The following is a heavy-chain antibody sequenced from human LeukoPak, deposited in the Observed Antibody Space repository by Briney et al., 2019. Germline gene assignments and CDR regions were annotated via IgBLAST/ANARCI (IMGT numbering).Heavy chain of an antibody. V-gene: IGHV3-21*01. CDR3: ARGIYDSSGTYYFDY. CDR2: ISSSSSYI. Sequence: GGSLRLSCAASGFTFSSYSMNWVRQVPGKGLEWVSSISSSSSYIYYADSVKGRFTISRDNAKNSLYLQMNSLRAEDTAVYYCARGIYDSSGTYYFDYWGQGTLVTVSS. J-gene: IGHJ4*02. CDR1: GFTFSSYS. D-gene: IGHD3-22*01.